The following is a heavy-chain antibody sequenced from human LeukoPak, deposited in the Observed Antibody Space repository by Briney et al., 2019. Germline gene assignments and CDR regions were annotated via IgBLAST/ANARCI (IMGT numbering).Heavy chain of an antibody. J-gene: IGHJ5*02. CDR3: ARGWGGNIDQ. Sequence: SQTLSLTCAISGDSVSSNSAAWNWIRQSSSRGLEWLGRTYYRSKWYTYYAVSVKGRITINSDTSKNQFSLQLNSVTPEDTAVYYCARGWGGNIDQWGQGTLVTVSS. CDR2: TYYRSKWYT. D-gene: IGHD3-16*01. V-gene: IGHV6-1*01. CDR1: GDSVSSNSAA.